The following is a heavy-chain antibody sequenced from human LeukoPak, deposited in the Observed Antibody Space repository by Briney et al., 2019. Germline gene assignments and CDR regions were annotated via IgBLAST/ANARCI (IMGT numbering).Heavy chain of an antibody. J-gene: IGHJ4*02. CDR1: GFTFSSYS. Sequence: GGSLRLSCAASGFTFSSYSMNWVRQAPGKGLEWVSSISSSSSYIYYADSVKGRFTISRDNAKNSLYLQMNSLRAEDTAVYYCARDFGITGTRDYWGQGTLVTVSS. CDR2: ISSSSSYI. CDR3: ARDFGITGTRDY. D-gene: IGHD1-7*01. V-gene: IGHV3-21*01.